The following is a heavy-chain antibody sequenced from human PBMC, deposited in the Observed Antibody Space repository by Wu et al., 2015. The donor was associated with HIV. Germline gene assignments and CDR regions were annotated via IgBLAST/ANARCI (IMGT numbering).Heavy chain of an antibody. CDR1: GYSFTNYG. CDR3: ARGGYYYGSGLTGFDP. D-gene: IGHD3-10*01. V-gene: IGHV1-18*01. Sequence: QAQLVQSGVEVKKPGASVKVSCKSSGYSFTNYGITWVRQAPGQGLEWMGWISADNGNTNYAQKLQGRVTMTTDTSTSTAYMELRSLRSDDTAVYYCARGGYYYGSGLTGFDPWGRGNPWSSSPQ. CDR2: ISADNGNT. J-gene: IGHJ5*02.